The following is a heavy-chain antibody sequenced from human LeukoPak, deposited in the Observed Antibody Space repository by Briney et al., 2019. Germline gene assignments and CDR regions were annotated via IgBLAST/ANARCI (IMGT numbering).Heavy chain of an antibody. J-gene: IGHJ3*02. CDR3: ASVDYGGINDAFDI. D-gene: IGHD4-23*01. CDR2: IYYSGST. Sequence: PSETLSLTCTVSGGSISSYYWSWIRQPPGKGLEWIGYIYYSGSTNYNPSLKSRVTISVDTSKNQFSLKLSSVTAADTAVYYCASVDYGGINDAFDIWGQGTMVTVSS. V-gene: IGHV4-59*08. CDR1: GGSISSYY.